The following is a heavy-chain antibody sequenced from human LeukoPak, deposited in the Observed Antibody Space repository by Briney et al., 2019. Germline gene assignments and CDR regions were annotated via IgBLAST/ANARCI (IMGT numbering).Heavy chain of an antibody. V-gene: IGHV3-23*01. J-gene: IGHJ4*02. CDR3: AKTVFSGISVYDY. D-gene: IGHD3-3*01. Sequence: GGSLRLSCAASGFTFSSYALSWVRQAPGKRLEWVSLISASGGGTYYADSVKGRFTISRDNSKNTLYLQMNSLRAEDTAVYYCAKTVFSGISVYDYWGQGTLITVSS. CDR1: GFTFSSYA. CDR2: ISASGGGT.